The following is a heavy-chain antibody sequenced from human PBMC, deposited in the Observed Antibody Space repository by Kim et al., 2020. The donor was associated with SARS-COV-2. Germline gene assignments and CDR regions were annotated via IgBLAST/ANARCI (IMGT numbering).Heavy chain of an antibody. CDR2: IKQDGSEK. Sequence: GGSLRLSCAASGFTFSSYWMSWVRQAPGKGLEWVANIKQDGSEKYYVDSVKGRFTISRDNAKNSLYLQMNSLRAEDTAVYYCARDANYYGSGSLLWGDYYGMDVWGQGTTVTVSS. CDR1: GFTFSSYW. J-gene: IGHJ6*02. V-gene: IGHV3-7*01. D-gene: IGHD3-10*01. CDR3: ARDANYYGSGSLLWGDYYGMDV.